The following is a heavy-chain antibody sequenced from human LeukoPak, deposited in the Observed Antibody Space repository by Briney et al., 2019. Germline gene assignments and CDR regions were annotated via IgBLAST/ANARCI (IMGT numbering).Heavy chain of an antibody. CDR3: ASVGDLEYFQH. CDR1: GFRFRGTT. Sequence: GGSLRLSRAASGFRFRGTTMSWVRQAPGKGLEWVSTISSSSSYIYYADSVKGRFTISRDNAKNSLFLQTSSLRAEDTAVYYCASVGDLEYFQHWGQGTLVSVSS. V-gene: IGHV3-21*01. CDR2: ISSSSSYI. J-gene: IGHJ1*01. D-gene: IGHD4-17*01.